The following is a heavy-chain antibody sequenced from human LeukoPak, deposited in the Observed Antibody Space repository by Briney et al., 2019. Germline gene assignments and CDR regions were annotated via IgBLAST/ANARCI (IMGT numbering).Heavy chain of an antibody. J-gene: IGHJ6*02. V-gene: IGHV3-23*01. Sequence: GGSLRLSCAASGFTFSSYAMSWVRQAPGKGLEWVSAISGSGGSTYYADSVKGRFTFSRDNSKNTLYLQMNSLRAEDTAVYYCAKAQRSTYSSSWYYYYGMDVWGQGTTVTVSS. D-gene: IGHD6-13*01. CDR2: ISGSGGST. CDR1: GFTFSSYA. CDR3: AKAQRSTYSSSWYYYYGMDV.